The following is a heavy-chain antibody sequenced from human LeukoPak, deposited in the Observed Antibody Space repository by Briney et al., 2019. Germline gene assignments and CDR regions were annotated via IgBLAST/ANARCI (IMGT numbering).Heavy chain of an antibody. CDR3: ARDAGGSGWYHY. CDR1: GGSISSYY. D-gene: IGHD6-19*01. Sequence: SETLSLTCTVSGGSISSYYWSWIRQPPGKGLEWIGYIYYSGSTNYNPSLKSRVTISVDTSKNQFSLKLSSVTAADTAVYYCARDAGGSGWYHYWGQGTLVTVS. V-gene: IGHV4-59*01. CDR2: IYYSGST. J-gene: IGHJ4*02.